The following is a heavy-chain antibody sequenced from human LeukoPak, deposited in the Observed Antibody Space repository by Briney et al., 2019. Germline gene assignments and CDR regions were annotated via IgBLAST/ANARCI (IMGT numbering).Heavy chain of an antibody. J-gene: IGHJ4*02. Sequence: PGRSLRLSCAASGFTFDDYAMHWVRQAPGKGLEWVSGISWNSGRIGYADSVKGRFTISRDNAKNSLYLQMNGLRAEDTALYYCAKEDGSGSYYRTGFDYWGQGTLVTVSS. CDR2: ISWNSGRI. CDR3: AKEDGSGSYYRTGFDY. V-gene: IGHV3-9*01. CDR1: GFTFDDYA. D-gene: IGHD3-10*01.